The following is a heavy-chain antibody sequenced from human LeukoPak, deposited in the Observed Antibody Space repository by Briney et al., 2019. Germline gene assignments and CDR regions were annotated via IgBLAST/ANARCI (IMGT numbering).Heavy chain of an antibody. V-gene: IGHV1-2*02. J-gene: IGHJ4*02. Sequence: GASVKVSCKASGYTFTGYYMHWVRQAPGQGLEWMGWINPNSGGTNYAQKFQGRVTMTRDTSISTAYMELSRLRSDDTAVYYCASIGYDFWSGYGYFFDYWGQGTLVTVSP. CDR3: ASIGYDFWSGYGYFFDY. CDR1: GYTFTGYY. D-gene: IGHD3-3*01. CDR2: INPNSGGT.